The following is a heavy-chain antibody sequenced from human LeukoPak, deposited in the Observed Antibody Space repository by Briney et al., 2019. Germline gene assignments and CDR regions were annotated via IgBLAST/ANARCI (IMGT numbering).Heavy chain of an antibody. V-gene: IGHV3-23*01. CDR1: GFTFSSYA. CDR2: FCGNGGST. CDR3: AKDPYCSSTSCYMPLSSPFDY. J-gene: IGHJ4*02. Sequence: GGSLRLSCAASGFTFSSYAMSWVRQAPGKGLEWVSVFCGNGGSTYYADSVKGRFTISRDNSKSTLYLQMNSLRAEDTAVYYCAKDPYCSSTSCYMPLSSPFDYWGQGTLVTVSS. D-gene: IGHD2-2*02.